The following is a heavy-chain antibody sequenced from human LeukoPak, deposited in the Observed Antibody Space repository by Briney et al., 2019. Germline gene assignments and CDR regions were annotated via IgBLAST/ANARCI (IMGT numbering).Heavy chain of an antibody. CDR1: GFTFSSYA. Sequence: GRSLRLSCAASGFTFSSYAMHWVRQAPGKGLEWVAVISYDGSNKYYADSVKGRFTISRDNSKNTLYLQMNSLRAEDTAVYYCARFSDSLWSPFDYWGQGTLVTVSS. J-gene: IGHJ4*02. CDR3: ARFSDSLWSPFDY. CDR2: ISYDGSNK. V-gene: IGHV3-30-3*01. D-gene: IGHD3-10*01.